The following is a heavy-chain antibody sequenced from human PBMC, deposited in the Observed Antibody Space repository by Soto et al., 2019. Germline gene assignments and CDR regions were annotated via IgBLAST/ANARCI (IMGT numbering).Heavy chain of an antibody. CDR3: ASGIQLWLRRINNGYSG. Sequence: QVQLVQSGAEVKKPESSVKVSCKAPGGTFSTYAISWVRQAPGQGLEWMGGIIPMFGTAKYAQRFQDRVTITADEFTNTVYMELSSLRSEDTAVYFCASGIQLWLRRINNGYSGWGQGTLVTVSS. J-gene: IGHJ4*02. V-gene: IGHV1-69*12. CDR1: GGTFSTYA. D-gene: IGHD5-18*01. CDR2: IIPMFGTA.